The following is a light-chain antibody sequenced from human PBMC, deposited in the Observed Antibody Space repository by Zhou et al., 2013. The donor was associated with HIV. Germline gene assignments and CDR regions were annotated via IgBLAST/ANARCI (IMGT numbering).Light chain of an antibody. Sequence: DIQMTQSPSTLSASVGDRVTMTCRASENIWPWLAWYQQKPGKAPKLLIYMASRLKSGVPSRFSGSGSGSGTGFTLTITGLQPDDLATYFCQQYKSFLLSFGGGTSVEIK. CDR2: MAS. CDR1: ENIWPW. J-gene: IGKJ4*01. V-gene: IGKV1-5*03. CDR3: QQYKSFLLS.